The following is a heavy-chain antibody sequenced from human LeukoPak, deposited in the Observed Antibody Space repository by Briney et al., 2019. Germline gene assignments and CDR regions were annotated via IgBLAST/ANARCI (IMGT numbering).Heavy chain of an antibody. J-gene: IGHJ6*02. CDR1: GFTFSSYS. CDR3: ASKSNYEYYYYGMDV. V-gene: IGHV3-21*01. Sequence: GGSLRLSCAASGFTFSSYSMNWVRQAPGKGLEWVSSISSSSYIYYADSVKGRFTISRDNAKNSLYLQMNSLRAEDTAVYYCASKSNYEYYYYGMDVWGQGTTVTVSS. CDR2: ISSSSYI. D-gene: IGHD4-11*01.